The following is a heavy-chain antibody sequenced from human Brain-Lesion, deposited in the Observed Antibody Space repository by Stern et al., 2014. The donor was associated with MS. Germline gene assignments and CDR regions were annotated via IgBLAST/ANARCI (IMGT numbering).Heavy chain of an antibody. D-gene: IGHD1-26*01. CDR3: ARVIVGATSYYHYYHGMDV. Sequence: QVTLKESGPVLVKPTETLTLTCTVSGFSLSNTRMGVSWIRQPPGKAMEWLAHIFLTDEKFYPPSLKSRLTISKDTSKSQVVLTMTNMDPVDTATYYCARVIVGATSYYHYYHGMDVWGQGTAVTVSS. CDR1: GFSLSNTRMG. CDR2: IFLTDEK. J-gene: IGHJ6*02. V-gene: IGHV2-26*01.